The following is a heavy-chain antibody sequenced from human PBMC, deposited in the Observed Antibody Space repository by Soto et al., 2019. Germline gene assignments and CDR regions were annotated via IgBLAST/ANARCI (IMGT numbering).Heavy chain of an antibody. Sequence: NPSETLSLTCTVSGGSISSYYWSWIRQPPGKGLEWIGYIYYSGSTNYNPSLKSRVTISVDTSKNQFSLKLSSVTAADTAVYYCERGDSNYGMDVWGQGTTVTVFS. D-gene: IGHD2-21*01. CDR1: GGSISSYY. V-gene: IGHV4-59*01. CDR3: ERGDSNYGMDV. CDR2: IYYSGST. J-gene: IGHJ6*02.